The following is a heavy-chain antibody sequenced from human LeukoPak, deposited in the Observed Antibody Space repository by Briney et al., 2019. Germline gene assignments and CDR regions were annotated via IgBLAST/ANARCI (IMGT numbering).Heavy chain of an antibody. CDR1: GGSFSGYY. CDR3: ANKVYCSTTSCYHAGY. CDR2: INHSGST. V-gene: IGHV4-34*01. J-gene: IGHJ4*02. Sequence: SETLSLTCAVYGGSFSGYYWSWIRQPPGKGLEWIGEINHSGSTNYNPSLKSRVTISIDTFNNEFSLKLRSVIAADTAVYYCANKVYCSTTSCYHAGYWGQGTLVTVSS. D-gene: IGHD2-2*01.